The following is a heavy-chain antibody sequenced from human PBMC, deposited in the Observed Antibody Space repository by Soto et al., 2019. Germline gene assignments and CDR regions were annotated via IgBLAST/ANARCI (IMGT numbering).Heavy chain of an antibody. J-gene: IGHJ4*02. CDR1: GDSVGRGGHY. Sequence: QVQLQESGPGLVKPSQTLSVTCSVSGDSVGRGGHYWTWIRQHPGKVLEWIGSIYWTGSTSYNPSLKSRVTISVGRSKNQFSLKVSSVTAADTAVYYCARDAGLASAIDYWGQGTLITGSS. CDR2: IYWTGST. D-gene: IGHD1-26*01. V-gene: IGHV4-31*02. CDR3: ARDAGLASAIDY.